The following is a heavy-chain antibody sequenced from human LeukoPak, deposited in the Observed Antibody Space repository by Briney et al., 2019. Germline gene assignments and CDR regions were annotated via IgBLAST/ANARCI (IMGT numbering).Heavy chain of an antibody. CDR1: GFTFSSYA. CDR3: ANYGPSGYYYGPYYFDY. V-gene: IGHV3-23*01. D-gene: IGHD3-22*01. J-gene: IGHJ4*02. CDR2: ISGSGGST. Sequence: GGSLILSCAASGFTFSSYAMSWVRQAPGKGLEWVSAISGSGGSTYYADSVKGRFTISRDNSKNTLYLQMNSLRAEDTAVYYCANYGPSGYYYGPYYFDYWGQGTLVTVSS.